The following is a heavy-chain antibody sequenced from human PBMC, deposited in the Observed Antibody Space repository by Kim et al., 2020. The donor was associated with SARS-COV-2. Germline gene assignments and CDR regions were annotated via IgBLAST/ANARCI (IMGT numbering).Heavy chain of an antibody. CDR2: ISGSGGST. V-gene: IGHV3-23*01. CDR1: GFTFSSYA. J-gene: IGHJ3*02. CDR3: AKDVAGDGYTPVAFDI. Sequence: GGSLRLSCAASGFTFSSYAMSWVRQAPGKGLEWVSAISGSGGSTYYADSVKGRFTISRDNSKNTLYLQMNSLRAEDTAVYYCAKDVAGDGYTPVAFDIWGQGTMVTVSS. D-gene: IGHD5-12*01.